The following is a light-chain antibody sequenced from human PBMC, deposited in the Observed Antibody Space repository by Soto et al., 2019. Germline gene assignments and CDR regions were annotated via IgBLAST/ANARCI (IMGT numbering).Light chain of an antibody. J-gene: IGLJ1*01. CDR1: SSDVGGYNY. CDR2: DVT. V-gene: IGLV2-11*01. Sequence: QSALTQPRSVSGSPGQSVTISCTGTSSDVGGYNYVSWYQQHPGKAPKLMIYDVTQRPSGVPDRFSGSKSGNTASLTISGLQAEDEADYYCYSYAGSYIYVFGSGTKLTVL. CDR3: YSYAGSYIYV.